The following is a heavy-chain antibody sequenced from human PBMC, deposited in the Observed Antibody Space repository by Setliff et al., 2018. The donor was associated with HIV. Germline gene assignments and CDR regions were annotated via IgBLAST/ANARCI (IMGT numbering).Heavy chain of an antibody. CDR2: MNPNSGNT. Sequence: ASVKVSCKSSGYNFTTYDINWVRQATGQGPEWMGWMNPNSGNTGYAQNFQGRITMTRNTSISTAYMELSSLRSDDTAVYYCARGAPGFLEWRADYYYMDVWGNGTTVTVSS. V-gene: IGHV1-8*02. CDR3: ARGAPGFLEWRADYYYMDV. J-gene: IGHJ6*03. CDR1: GYNFTTYD. D-gene: IGHD3-3*01.